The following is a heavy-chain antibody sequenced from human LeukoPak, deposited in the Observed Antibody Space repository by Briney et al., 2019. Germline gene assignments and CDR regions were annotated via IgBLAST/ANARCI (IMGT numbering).Heavy chain of an antibody. D-gene: IGHD1-26*01. Sequence: PSQTLSLTCAISGDRISSDTSAWNWIRQSPSRGLEWLGRTYYRSKWYYEFADSVRSRINIYPDTSKNHFSLQLNSVTPEDTAVYYCARDQWALNSWGQGTLVTVSS. J-gene: IGHJ4*02. CDR1: GDRISSDTSA. CDR3: ARDQWALNS. V-gene: IGHV6-1*01. CDR2: TYYRSKWYY.